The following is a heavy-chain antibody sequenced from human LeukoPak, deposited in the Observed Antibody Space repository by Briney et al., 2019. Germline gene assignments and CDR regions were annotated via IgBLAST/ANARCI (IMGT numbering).Heavy chain of an antibody. CDR3: ARGQSGYYGAFDI. J-gene: IGHJ3*02. CDR2: IYYSGST. Sequence: PSETLSLTCTVSGGSISSGDYYWSWIRQPPGKGLEWIGYIYYSGSTYYNPSLKSRVTISVDTSKNQFSLKLSSVTAADTAVYYCARGQSGYYGAFDIWSQGTTVTVSS. V-gene: IGHV4-30-4*01. D-gene: IGHD3-22*01. CDR1: GGSISSGDYY.